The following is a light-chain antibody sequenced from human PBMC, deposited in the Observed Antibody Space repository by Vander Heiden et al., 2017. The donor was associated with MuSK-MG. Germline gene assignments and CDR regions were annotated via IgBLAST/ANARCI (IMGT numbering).Light chain of an antibody. CDR3: QQYNYSPLT. CDR2: KAS. CDR1: QSISSW. J-gene: IGKJ4*01. V-gene: IGKV1-5*03. Sequence: DVQMTQSPSTLSASVGDTVTITCRASQSISSWLAWYQQKPGKAPNLLIYKASSLESGVPSRCSGSGSGTEFTLTISSLQPDDVATYYCQQYNYSPLTFGGGTRVEIK.